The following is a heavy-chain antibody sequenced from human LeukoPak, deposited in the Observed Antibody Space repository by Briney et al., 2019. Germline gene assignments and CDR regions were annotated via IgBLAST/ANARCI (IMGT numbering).Heavy chain of an antibody. CDR1: VFTFVSYV. Sequence: GGALRLSCAASVFTFVSYVMSGVGQAPGRGREGVSQISLSGGSTYYVDSVKGRFTISRDNSKNTLYLQLVNLRAEDTAVYYCARRDYDDHGDPFDYWGQGTLVTVSS. CDR2: ISLSGGST. V-gene: IGHV3-23*01. J-gene: IGHJ4*02. CDR3: ARRDYDDHGDPFDY. D-gene: IGHD4-17*01.